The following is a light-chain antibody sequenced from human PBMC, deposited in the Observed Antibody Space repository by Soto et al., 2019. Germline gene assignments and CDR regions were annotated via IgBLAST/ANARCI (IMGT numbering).Light chain of an antibody. J-gene: IGLJ3*02. Sequence: QAVVTQEPSLTVSPGGTVTLTCGYSTGDVTSGHYPYWFQQKPGQSPRTLIYDTSIKHSWTPARLSGSLLGGKAALTLSGAQPEDEADYYCLLSYSGAWVFGGGTKLTVL. CDR1: TGDVTSGHY. CDR3: LLSYSGAWV. CDR2: DTS. V-gene: IGLV7-46*01.